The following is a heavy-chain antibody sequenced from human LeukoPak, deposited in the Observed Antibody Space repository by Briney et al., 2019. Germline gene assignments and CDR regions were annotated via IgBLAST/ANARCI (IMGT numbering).Heavy chain of an antibody. CDR3: ARQGAVADTYYYYALDV. CDR2: IYYTGST. Sequence: PSETLSLTCSVSGGSPSNYHWSWIRQPPGRGLEWVGYIYYTGSTTYNPALKSRVTISVDTSKNQFSLKLTSLTAADTAVYFCARQGAVADTYYYYALDVWGPGTTVAVSS. V-gene: IGHV4-59*08. J-gene: IGHJ6*02. D-gene: IGHD6-19*01. CDR1: GGSPSNYH.